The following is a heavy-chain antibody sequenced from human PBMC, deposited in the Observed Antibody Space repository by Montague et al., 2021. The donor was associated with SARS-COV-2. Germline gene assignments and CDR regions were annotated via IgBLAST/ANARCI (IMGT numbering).Heavy chain of an antibody. CDR1: GGSFSGYD. V-gene: IGHV4-34*01. D-gene: IGHD6-13*01. CDR2: INQSGNT. CDR3: ARGKVSSSSWYAFYYYGVDV. Sequence: SETLSLTCAVYGGSFSGYDWTWIRQSPGKGLEWIGEINQSGNTKYTPSLKSRVTISVDTSKNQFSLKLSSVTAADTAVCYCARGKVSSSSWYAFYYYGVDVWGQGTTVTVSS. J-gene: IGHJ6*02.